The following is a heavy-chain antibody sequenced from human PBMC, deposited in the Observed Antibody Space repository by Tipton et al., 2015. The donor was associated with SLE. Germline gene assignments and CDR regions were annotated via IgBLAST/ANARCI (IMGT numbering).Heavy chain of an antibody. D-gene: IGHD6-6*01. J-gene: IGHJ6*03. CDR2: IYYSGST. CDR1: GGSFSSYY. Sequence: TLSLTCAVYGGSFSSYYWSWIRQPPGKGLEWIGYIYYSGSTNYNPSLKSRVTISVDTSKNQFSLKLSSVTAADTAVYYCARGSSSSSYYYYYMDVWGKGTTVTVSS. V-gene: IGHV4-59*01. CDR3: ARGSSSSSYYYYYMDV.